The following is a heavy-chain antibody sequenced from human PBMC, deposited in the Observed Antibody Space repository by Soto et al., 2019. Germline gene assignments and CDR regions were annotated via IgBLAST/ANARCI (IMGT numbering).Heavy chain of an antibody. J-gene: IGHJ4*02. Sequence: GGSLRLSCAASGFTFSSYGMHWVRQAPGKGLEWVAVISYDGSNKYYAGSVKGRFTISRDNSKNTLYLQMNSLRAEDTAVYYCAKDLLHQWLVPGPFDYWGQGTLVTVSS. CDR2: ISYDGSNK. CDR1: GFTFSSYG. CDR3: AKDLLHQWLVPGPFDY. V-gene: IGHV3-30*18. D-gene: IGHD6-19*01.